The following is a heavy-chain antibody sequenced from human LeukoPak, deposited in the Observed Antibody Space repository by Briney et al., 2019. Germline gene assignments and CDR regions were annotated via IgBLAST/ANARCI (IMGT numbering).Heavy chain of an antibody. J-gene: IGHJ4*02. CDR3: ARESSRYCSSTSCYGFDY. CDR1: GGSISSGDYY. CDR2: ISYSGST. Sequence: SETLSLTCTVSGGSISSGDYYWNWIRQPPGKGLEWIGYISYSGSTYYNPSLKSRVTVSMDTSKNQFSLKLNSVTAADTAVYYCARESSRYCSSTSCYGFDYWGQGTLVIVSS. V-gene: IGHV4-30-4*08. D-gene: IGHD2-2*01.